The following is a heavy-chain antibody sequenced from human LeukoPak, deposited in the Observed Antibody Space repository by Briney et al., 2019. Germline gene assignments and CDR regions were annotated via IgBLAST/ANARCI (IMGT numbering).Heavy chain of an antibody. CDR3: AGAYCGGDCYSGRAFDI. CDR1: GYSISSGYY. Sequence: SETLSLTCTVSGYSISSGYYWGWIRQPPGKGLEWIGSIYHSGSTYYNPSLKSRVTISVATSKNQYSLKLSSVTAADTAVYYCAGAYCGGDCYSGRAFDIWGQGTMVTVSS. CDR2: IYHSGST. V-gene: IGHV4-38-2*02. D-gene: IGHD2-21*02. J-gene: IGHJ3*02.